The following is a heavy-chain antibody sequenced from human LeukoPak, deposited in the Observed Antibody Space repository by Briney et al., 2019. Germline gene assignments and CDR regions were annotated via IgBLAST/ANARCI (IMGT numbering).Heavy chain of an antibody. Sequence: GGSLRLSWAASGFTVSSNYMSWVRQAPGKGLEWVSVIYSGGSTYYADSVKGRFTIYRDNSKNTLYLQMDSLRAEDTAVYYCARSIAGPLDYWGQGTLVTVSS. J-gene: IGHJ4*02. D-gene: IGHD6-13*01. CDR2: IYSGGST. V-gene: IGHV3-53*01. CDR3: ARSIAGPLDY. CDR1: GFTVSSNY.